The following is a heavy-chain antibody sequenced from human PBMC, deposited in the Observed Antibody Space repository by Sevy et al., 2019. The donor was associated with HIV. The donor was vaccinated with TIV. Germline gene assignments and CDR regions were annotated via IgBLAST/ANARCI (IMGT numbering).Heavy chain of an antibody. J-gene: IGHJ4*02. D-gene: IGHD2-8*01. CDR2: LSFGCGEI. Sequence: GSLRLSCAASGFTFSKYSMSWVRQPPGKGLEWVSTLSFGCGEINYADSVKGRFTISRDNSKSSVYLQMNNLSPEDTAVYYCAREGCTKPHDYWGQGTLVTVSS. CDR3: AREGCTKPHDY. CDR1: GFTFSKYS. V-gene: IGHV3-23*01.